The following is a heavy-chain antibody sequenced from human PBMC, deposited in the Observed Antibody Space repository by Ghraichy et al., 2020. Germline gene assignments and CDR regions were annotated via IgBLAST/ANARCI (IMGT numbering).Heavy chain of an antibody. Sequence: GESLNISCAASGFTFSSYSMNWVRQAPGKGLEWVSYISSSSSTIYYADSVKGRFTISRDNAKNSLYLQMNSLRDEDTAVYYCARDVFAGYSSSWYPIWGQGTMVTVSS. CDR3: ARDVFAGYSSSWYPI. CDR1: GFTFSSYS. CDR2: ISSSSSTI. J-gene: IGHJ3*02. D-gene: IGHD6-13*01. V-gene: IGHV3-48*02.